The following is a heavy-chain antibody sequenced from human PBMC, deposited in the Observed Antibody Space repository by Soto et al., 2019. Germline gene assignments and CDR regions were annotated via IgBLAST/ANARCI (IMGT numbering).Heavy chain of an antibody. J-gene: IGHJ4*02. CDR3: AKWGNNGTYFAY. Sequence: EVQLVESGGGLVQPGGSLRLSCAASGFTFSRYAMYWVRQAPGKGLEDVSAISSNGGSTYYANSVKARFTISRDNSKNALYLERAALRPEERAVFNCAKWGNNGTYFAYWGQGTLVTVSS. CDR1: GFTFSRYA. D-gene: IGHD3-16*01. CDR2: ISSNGGST. V-gene: IGHV3-64*01.